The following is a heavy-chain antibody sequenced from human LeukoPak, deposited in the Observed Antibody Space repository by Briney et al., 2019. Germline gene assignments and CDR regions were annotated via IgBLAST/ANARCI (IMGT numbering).Heavy chain of an antibody. V-gene: IGHV3-30*04. Sequence: GRSLRLSCAASGFTFSSYATHWVRQAPGKGLEWVAVISYDGSNKYYADSVKGRFTISRDNSKNTLYLQMNSLRAEDTAVYYCARGTQYYYDSSGYSELDYWGQGTLVTVSS. D-gene: IGHD3-22*01. CDR2: ISYDGSNK. CDR1: GFTFSSYA. CDR3: ARGTQYYYDSSGYSELDY. J-gene: IGHJ4*02.